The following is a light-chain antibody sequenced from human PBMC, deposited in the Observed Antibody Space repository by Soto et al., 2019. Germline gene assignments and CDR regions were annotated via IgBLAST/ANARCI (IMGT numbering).Light chain of an antibody. V-gene: IGLV2-14*01. CDR2: EVT. J-gene: IGLJ1*01. CDR3: SSYTTSSTRV. Sequence: QSVLTQPASLSGSPGQSIAISCSGSISDLGIYNYVPWYQQHPGKVPKLIIFEVTNRPSGVSNRFSGSKSGNTASLTISGLQAEDEADYYCSSYTTSSTRVFGTGTKVTVL. CDR1: ISDLGIYNY.